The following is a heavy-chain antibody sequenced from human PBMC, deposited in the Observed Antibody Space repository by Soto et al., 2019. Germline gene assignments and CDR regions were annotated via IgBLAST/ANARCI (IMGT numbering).Heavy chain of an antibody. Sequence: SETLSLTCAVYGGSFSGYYWSWIRQPPGKGLEWIGEINHSGSTNYNPSLKSRVTISVDTSKNQFSLKLSSVTAADTAVYYCARVSGGYCSGGSCYPYYYYTDVWGKGTTVTVS. J-gene: IGHJ6*03. D-gene: IGHD2-15*01. CDR3: ARVSGGYCSGGSCYPYYYYTDV. CDR2: INHSGST. CDR1: GGSFSGYY. V-gene: IGHV4-34*01.